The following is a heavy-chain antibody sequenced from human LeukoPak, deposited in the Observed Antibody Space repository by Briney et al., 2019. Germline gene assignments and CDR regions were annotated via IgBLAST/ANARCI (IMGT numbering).Heavy chain of an antibody. D-gene: IGHD2-2*01. CDR1: GFTFGSYT. V-gene: IGHV3-48*04. Sequence: PGGSLRLSCAASGFTFGSYTMNWVRQAPGKGLEWLAYIIGSSSIIYYADSVKGRFTVSRDNAKNSLYLQMNSLRAEDTAVYYCARGGWIVVVPAAMSDYWGQGTLVTVSS. J-gene: IGHJ4*02. CDR3: ARGGWIVVVPAAMSDY. CDR2: IIGSSSII.